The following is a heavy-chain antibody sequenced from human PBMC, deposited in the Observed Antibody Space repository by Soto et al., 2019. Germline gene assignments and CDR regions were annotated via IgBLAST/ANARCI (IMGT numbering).Heavy chain of an antibody. CDR3: AREVTYGGGSFSLGL. Sequence: ASVKVSCKTSGYFFTSHYIHRVRLAPGRGLEWMGRINPNNGDTNSPQKFQGRVTMTSDTSISTAYMEMSGLRSDDTALYYCAREVTYGGGSFSLGLWGQGTLVTVSS. CDR1: GYFFTSHY. CDR2: INPNNGDT. D-gene: IGHD3-10*01. V-gene: IGHV1-2*06. J-gene: IGHJ4*02.